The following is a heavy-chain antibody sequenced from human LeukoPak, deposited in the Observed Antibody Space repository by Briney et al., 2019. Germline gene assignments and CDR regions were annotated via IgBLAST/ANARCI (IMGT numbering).Heavy chain of an antibody. V-gene: IGHV3-49*04. CDR1: GFTFGDYA. CDR3: TRELGYCTNGVCYRAYYFDY. J-gene: IGHJ4*02. D-gene: IGHD2-8*01. Sequence: PGGSLRLSCTASGFTFGDYAMSWVRQAPGKGLEWVSFIRGKAYGGTTEYAASVKGRFTISRDDSKSIAFLQMNSLKTEDTAVYYCTRELGYCTNGVCYRAYYFDYWGQGTLVTVSS. CDR2: IRGKAYGGTT.